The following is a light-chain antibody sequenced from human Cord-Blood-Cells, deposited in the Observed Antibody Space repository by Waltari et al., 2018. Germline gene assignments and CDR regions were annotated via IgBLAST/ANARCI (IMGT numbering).Light chain of an antibody. CDR2: DVS. V-gene: IGLV2-11*01. CDR3: CSYAGSYTWV. J-gene: IGLJ3*02. CDR1: SSDVGGYNY. Sequence: QSALTQPRSVSGSPGQSVTISCTGTSSDVGGYNYVSWYQQHPGKAPKLMIYDVSKRPSGVPDLFSGSTSGNTASLTISGLHAEDEADYYCCSYAGSYTWVFGGGTKLTVL.